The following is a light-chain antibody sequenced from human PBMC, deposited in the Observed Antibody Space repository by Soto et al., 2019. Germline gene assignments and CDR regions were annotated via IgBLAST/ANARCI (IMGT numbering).Light chain of an antibody. CDR3: QQSGSSPGT. CDR1: QSISSY. CDR2: GAS. V-gene: IGKV3-20*01. Sequence: EIVLTQSPGTLSLSPGERATLSCRASQSISSYLAWYQQKPGQAPRLLIYGASCRATGIPDRFSGSGSGTDFSLTITRLEPADFAVYYCQQSGSSPGTFGQGTKLEIK. J-gene: IGKJ2*01.